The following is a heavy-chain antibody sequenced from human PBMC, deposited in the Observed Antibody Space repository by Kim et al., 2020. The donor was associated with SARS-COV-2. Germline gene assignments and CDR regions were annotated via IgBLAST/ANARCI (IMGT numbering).Heavy chain of an antibody. CDR1: DGSLSTYY. CDR2: INHSGST. V-gene: IGHV4-34*01. CDR3: ARAAFVYASSGGLDI. Sequence: SETLSLTCAVYDGSLSTYYWNWIRQPPGEGLEWIGEINHSGSTTYNPSLKRRVSISIDTSNNQFSLRLTSVTAADTAVYFCARAAFVYASSGGLDIWGQGTVVTVSS. J-gene: IGHJ3*02. D-gene: IGHD2-15*01.